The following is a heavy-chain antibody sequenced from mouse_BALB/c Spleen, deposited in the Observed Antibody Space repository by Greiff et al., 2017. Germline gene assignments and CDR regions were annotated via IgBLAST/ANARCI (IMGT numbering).Heavy chain of an antibody. V-gene: IGHV3-8*02. Sequence: EVQLQESGPSLVKPSQTLSLTCSVTGDSMTSGYWNWIRKFPGNKLEYMGYISYSGSTYYNPSLKSRISITRDTSKNQYYLQLNSVTTEDTATYYCAREGNYDYYYAMDYWGQGTSVTVSS. CDR3: AREGNYDYYYAMDY. J-gene: IGHJ4*01. CDR1: GDSMTSGY. D-gene: IGHD2-1*01. CDR2: ISYSGST.